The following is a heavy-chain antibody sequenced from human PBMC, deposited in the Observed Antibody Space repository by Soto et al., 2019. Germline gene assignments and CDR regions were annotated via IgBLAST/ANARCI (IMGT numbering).Heavy chain of an antibody. V-gene: IGHV4-30-4*01. CDR2: IYYIENT. D-gene: IGHD2-15*01. J-gene: IGHJ5*02. Sequence: QVQLQESGPGLVKPSQTLSLTCTVSGGSISSGDYYWSWIRQPPGKGLEWIGYIYYIENTYYNPCLNSRITTSVDTSNNKFSLTLTSVTAADTSVYYCARVAARSGRGGYNGFDLWGQGTLVTVSS. CDR1: GGSISSGDYY. CDR3: ARVAARSGRGGYNGFDL.